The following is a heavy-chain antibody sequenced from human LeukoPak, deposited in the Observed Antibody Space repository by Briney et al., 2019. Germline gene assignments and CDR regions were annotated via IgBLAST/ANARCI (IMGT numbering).Heavy chain of an antibody. J-gene: IGHJ4*02. CDR3: AARDCSTTSCYGGLFDY. D-gene: IGHD2-2*01. V-gene: IGHV3-53*01. CDR2: LYSGGST. CDR1: GLSVSSKY. Sequence: GGSLRLSCAASGLSVSSKYMNWVRQAPGKGLEWVSLLYSGGSTYYADSVKGRFTISRDSSKNTVYLQMNSLRAEDTAVYYCAARDCSTTSCYGGLFDYWGQGTLVTLSS.